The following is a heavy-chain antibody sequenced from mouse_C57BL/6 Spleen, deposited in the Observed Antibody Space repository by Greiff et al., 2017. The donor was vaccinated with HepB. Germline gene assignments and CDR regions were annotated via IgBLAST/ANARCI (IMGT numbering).Heavy chain of an antibody. CDR2: ISYDGSN. D-gene: IGHD2-4*01. V-gene: IGHV3-6*01. CDR1: GYSITSGYY. Sequence: EVKLQESGPGLVKPSQSLSLTCSVTGYSITSGYYWNWIRQFPGNKLEWMGYISYDGSNNYNPSLKNRISITRDTSKNQFFLKLNSVTTEDTATYYCARDSDYDAGVHFDYWGQGTTLTVSS. J-gene: IGHJ2*01. CDR3: ARDSDYDAGVHFDY.